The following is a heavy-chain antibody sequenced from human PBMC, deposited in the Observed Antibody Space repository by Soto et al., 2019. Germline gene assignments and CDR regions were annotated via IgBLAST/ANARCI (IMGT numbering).Heavy chain of an antibody. D-gene: IGHD4-17*01. CDR1: GYSFSNNG. Sequence: QVQLVQSGAEVKKPGASVKVSCQASGYSFSNNGISWVRQAPGQGFEWMGWINGDNGNTNYAQKFQGRDTMTTDTSTSTAYMELRSLRPDDTAVNYCARDLGYGDYGTDFWGQGTLVTVSS. J-gene: IGHJ4*02. CDR2: INGDNGNT. CDR3: ARDLGYGDYGTDF. V-gene: IGHV1-18*04.